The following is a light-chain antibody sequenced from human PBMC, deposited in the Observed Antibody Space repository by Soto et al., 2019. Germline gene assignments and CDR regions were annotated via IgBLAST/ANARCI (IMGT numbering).Light chain of an antibody. Sequence: EIVLTQSPGTLSLSPGERATLSCRASQSVSSSYLAWYQQKPGQAPRLLIYGASNRATGIPDRFSGSGSGTDFTLTISSLDPEDFAVYYCQQTDNWPPLTFGGGTKVDIK. CDR3: QQTDNWPPLT. J-gene: IGKJ4*01. CDR2: GAS. V-gene: IGKV3-20*01. CDR1: QSVSSSY.